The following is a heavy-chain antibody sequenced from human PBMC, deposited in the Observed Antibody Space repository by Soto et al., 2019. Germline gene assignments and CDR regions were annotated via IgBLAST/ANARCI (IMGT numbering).Heavy chain of an antibody. V-gene: IGHV4-31*03. CDR3: ARVRLGDWVNYYYYYMDV. Sequence: SSETLSLTCTVSGGSISSGGYYWSWIRQHPGKGLEWIGYIYYSGSTYYNPSLKSRVTISVDTSKNQFSLKLSSVTAADTAVYYCARVRLGDWVNYYYYYMDVWGQGTLVTVSS. CDR1: GGSISSGGYY. CDR2: IYYSGST. J-gene: IGHJ6*03. D-gene: IGHD2-21*02.